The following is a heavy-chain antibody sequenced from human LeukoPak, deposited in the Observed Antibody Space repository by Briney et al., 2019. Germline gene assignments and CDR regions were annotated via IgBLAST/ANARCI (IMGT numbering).Heavy chain of an antibody. CDR3: AKGILGYCSGGSCRLPFDI. V-gene: IGHV3-23*01. CDR1: GFTFSSYS. J-gene: IGHJ3*02. D-gene: IGHD2-15*01. CDR2: ISGSGGST. Sequence: PWGSLRLSCAASGFTFSSYSMSWVRQAPGKGLEWVSAISGSGGSTYYADSVKGRFTISTDNSKNTLYLQMNSLRAEDTAVYYCAKGILGYCSGGSCRLPFDIWGQGTMVTVSS.